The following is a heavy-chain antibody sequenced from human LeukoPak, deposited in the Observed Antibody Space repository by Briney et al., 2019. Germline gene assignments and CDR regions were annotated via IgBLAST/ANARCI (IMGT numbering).Heavy chain of an antibody. CDR3: ARASFNYYYYMDV. CDR1: GYTFTSYY. J-gene: IGHJ6*03. V-gene: IGHV1-46*01. CDR2: INPSGGST. D-gene: IGHD2/OR15-2a*01. Sequence: ASVKVSCKASGYTFTSYYMHWVRQAPGQGLEWMGIINPSGGSTSYAQKFQGRVTMTRDMSTSTVYMELSSLRSEDTAVYYCARASFNYYYYMDVRGKGTTVTVSS.